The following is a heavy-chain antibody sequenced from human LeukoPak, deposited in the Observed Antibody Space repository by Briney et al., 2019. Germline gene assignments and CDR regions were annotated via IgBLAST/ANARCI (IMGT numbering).Heavy chain of an antibody. J-gene: IGHJ4*02. V-gene: IGHV3-7*01. CDR2: IKQDASEK. CDR3: ARDTGDNFDY. CDR1: GFTFRYYW. Sequence: PGGSLRLSCAASGFTFRYYWMAWVRQAPGKGLEWVANIKQDASEKCYVDSVRGRFTITRDNAKNSVYLQMNSLRAEDTALYYCARDTGDNFDYGGRGTLVTVFS. D-gene: IGHD2-21*02.